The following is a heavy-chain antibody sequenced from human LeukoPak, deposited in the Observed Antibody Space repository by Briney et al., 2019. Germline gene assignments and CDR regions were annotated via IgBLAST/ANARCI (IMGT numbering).Heavy chain of an antibody. D-gene: IGHD4-17*01. CDR1: GFTFSSYW. CDR2: IKQDGSEK. V-gene: IGHV3-7*01. J-gene: IGHJ5*02. CDR3: ARGAADYGEEWFDP. Sequence: GGSLRLSCAASGFTFSSYWMSWVRQAPGKGLEWVANIKQDGSEKYYVDSVKGRFTISRDNAKNSLYLQMNSLRAEDTAVYYCARGAADYGEEWFDPWGQGTLVTVSS.